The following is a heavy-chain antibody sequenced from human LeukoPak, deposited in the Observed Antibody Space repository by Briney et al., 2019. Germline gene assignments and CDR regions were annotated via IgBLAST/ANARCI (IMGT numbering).Heavy chain of an antibody. CDR1: GDSVSSTTAA. CDR3: ARLASGSYGPLTPFDY. D-gene: IGHD1-26*01. Sequence: SQTLSLTCAIPGDSVSSTTAAWNWIRQSPSRGLEWLGRTYYRSRWYSDFAEYVKSRITIDPDTSKNQFSLRLSSVTAADTAVYYSARLASGSYGPLTPFDYWGQGTLVTVSS. J-gene: IGHJ4*02. CDR2: TYYRSRWYS. V-gene: IGHV6-1*01.